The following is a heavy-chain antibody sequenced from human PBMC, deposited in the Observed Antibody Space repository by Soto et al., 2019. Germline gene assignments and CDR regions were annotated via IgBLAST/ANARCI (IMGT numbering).Heavy chain of an antibody. Sequence: SSVKVSCKASGYTFTSYGISWVRQAPGQGLEWMGWISAYNGNTNYAQKLQGRVTMTTDTSTSTAYMELRSLRSDDTAVYYGARTKKPTTYSYDSRGFYDALDIWGQGTIVTVSS. CDR3: ARTKKPTTYSYDSRGFYDALDI. CDR2: ISAYNGNT. CDR1: GYTFTSYG. J-gene: IGHJ3*02. D-gene: IGHD3-22*01. V-gene: IGHV1-18*01.